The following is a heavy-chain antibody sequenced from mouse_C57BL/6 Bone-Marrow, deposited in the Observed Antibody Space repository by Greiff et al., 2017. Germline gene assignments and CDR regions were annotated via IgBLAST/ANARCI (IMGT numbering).Heavy chain of an antibody. CDR3: AREGGNYVGDY. V-gene: IGHV1-53*01. Sequence: VQLQQPGTELVKPGASVKLSCKASGYTFTSYWMHWVKQRPGQGLEWIGNINPSNGGTNYNEKFKSKSTLTVDKSSSTAYLQLSSLTSEDSAVYYCAREGGNYVGDYWGQGTTLTVSS. CDR1: GYTFTSYW. D-gene: IGHD2-1*01. CDR2: INPSNGGT. J-gene: IGHJ2*01.